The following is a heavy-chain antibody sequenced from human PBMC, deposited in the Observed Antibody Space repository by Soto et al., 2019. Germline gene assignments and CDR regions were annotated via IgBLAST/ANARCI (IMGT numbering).Heavy chain of an antibody. CDR2: MSGSGAKT. CDR3: AKDRGSGNYGVLKDFEY. V-gene: IGHV3-23*01. J-gene: IGHJ4*02. CDR1: GFTFAGYA. Sequence: EVQLLESGGGLVQPGGSLRLSCESSGFTFAGYAINWVRQAPGNGLEWVSAMSGSGAKTFYADSVKGRFTISRDNSKNTVYLPMNSLRGDDTAIYFCAKDRGSGNYGVLKDFEYWGQGTLVTVSS. D-gene: IGHD1-26*01.